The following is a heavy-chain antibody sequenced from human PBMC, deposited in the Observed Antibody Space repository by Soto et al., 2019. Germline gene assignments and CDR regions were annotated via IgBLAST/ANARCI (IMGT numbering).Heavy chain of an antibody. V-gene: IGHV3-74*01. D-gene: IGHD5-12*01. Sequence: EVQLVESGGGLVQPGGSLRLACAASGFTFSSYRMHWVRQAPGKGLVWVSRINSDGSSTNYADSVKGRVTIFRDNAKNTLYLQMNSLIAEDTAVYYCTRDHYNDYDRAFDYWGQGTLVTVSS. CDR1: GFTFSSYR. CDR3: TRDHYNDYDRAFDY. CDR2: INSDGSST. J-gene: IGHJ4*02.